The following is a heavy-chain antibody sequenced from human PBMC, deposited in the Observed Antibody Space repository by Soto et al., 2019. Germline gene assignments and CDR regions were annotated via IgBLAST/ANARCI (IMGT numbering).Heavy chain of an antibody. Sequence: PSETLSLTCTVSGGSISSGDYYWSWIRQPPGKGLEWIGYIYYSGSTYYNPSLKSRVTISVDTSKNQFSLKLSSVTAADTAMYYCARLESRQQLVSAEFDPWGQGTLVTVSS. CDR3: ARLESRQQLVSAEFDP. CDR1: GGSISSGDYY. CDR2: IYYSGST. V-gene: IGHV4-30-4*01. J-gene: IGHJ5*02. D-gene: IGHD6-13*01.